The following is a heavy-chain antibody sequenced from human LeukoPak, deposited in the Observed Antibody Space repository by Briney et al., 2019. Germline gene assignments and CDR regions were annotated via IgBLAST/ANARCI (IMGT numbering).Heavy chain of an antibody. Sequence: SETLSLTGTVSGGSISSGDYYWSWIRQPPGKGLEWIGYIYYSGSTYYNPSLKSRVTISVDTSKNQFSLKLSSVTAADTAVYYCARGVYYYDSSGYRYYFDYWGQGTLVTVSS. J-gene: IGHJ4*02. CDR2: IYYSGST. V-gene: IGHV4-30-4*01. CDR1: GGSISSGDYY. D-gene: IGHD3-22*01. CDR3: ARGVYYYDSSGYRYYFDY.